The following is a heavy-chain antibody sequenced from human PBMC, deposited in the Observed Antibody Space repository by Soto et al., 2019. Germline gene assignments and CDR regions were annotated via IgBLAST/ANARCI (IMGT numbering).Heavy chain of an antibody. Sequence: SGPTLVNPTQTLTLTCTFSGFSLSTSGVGVGWIRQPPGKALEWLALIYWDDDKRYSPSLKSRLTITKDTSKNQVVLTMTNMDPVDTATYYCAHSRTYYYDSSGYYYFDYWGQGTLVTSPQ. V-gene: IGHV2-5*02. CDR3: AHSRTYYYDSSGYYYFDY. D-gene: IGHD3-22*01. CDR1: GFSLSTSGVG. CDR2: IYWDDDK. J-gene: IGHJ4*02.